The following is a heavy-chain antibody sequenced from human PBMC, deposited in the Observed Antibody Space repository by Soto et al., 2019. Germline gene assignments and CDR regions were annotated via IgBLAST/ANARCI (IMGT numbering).Heavy chain of an antibody. V-gene: IGHV1-2*04. D-gene: IGHD3-9*01. CDR2: INPNSGGT. CDR1: GYTFTGYY. Sequence: ASVKVSCKASGYTFTGYYMHWVRQAPGQGLEWMGWINPNSGGTNYAQKFQGWVTMTRDTSISTAYMELSRLRSDDTAVYYCARDGDDILTGYYRPEYYGMDVWGQGTTVTVSS. J-gene: IGHJ6*02. CDR3: ARDGDDILTGYYRPEYYGMDV.